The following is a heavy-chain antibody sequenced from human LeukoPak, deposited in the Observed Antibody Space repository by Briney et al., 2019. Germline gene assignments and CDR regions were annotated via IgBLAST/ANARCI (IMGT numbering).Heavy chain of an antibody. J-gene: IGHJ4*02. V-gene: IGHV4-39*01. Sequence: PSETLSLTCTVSGGSISSYYWSWIRQPPGKGLEWIGSIYYSGSTYYNPSLKSRVTISVDTSKNQFSLKLSSVTAADTAVYYCASYNYYDSSGYYQTDYWGQGTLVTVSS. D-gene: IGHD3-22*01. CDR3: ASYNYYDSSGYYQTDY. CDR1: GGSISSYY. CDR2: IYYSGST.